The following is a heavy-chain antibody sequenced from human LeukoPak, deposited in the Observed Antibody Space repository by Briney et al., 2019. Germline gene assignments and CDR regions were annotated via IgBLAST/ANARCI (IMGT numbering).Heavy chain of an antibody. Sequence: AGGSLRLSCAASRFTFSSYAMHWVRQAPGKGLEYVSAISSNGGSTYYANSVKGRFTISRDNSKNTLYLQMGSLRAEDMAVYYCARAPRLELLTAAFDIWGQGTMVTVSS. V-gene: IGHV3-64*01. CDR3: ARAPRLELLTAAFDI. J-gene: IGHJ3*02. D-gene: IGHD1-7*01. CDR2: ISSNGGST. CDR1: RFTFSSYA.